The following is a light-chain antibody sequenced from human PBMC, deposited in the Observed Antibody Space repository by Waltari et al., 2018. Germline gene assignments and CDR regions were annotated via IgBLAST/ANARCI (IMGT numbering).Light chain of an antibody. V-gene: IGKV2-28*01. CDR1: QILLHVNGNNY. Sequence: DIVVTQSPLSLPVTPGEPASFSCRSSQILLHVNGNNYLDWSLQKPGQSPQLLIYLGSNRASGVPDRFSGSGSGTDFTLRISRVEAEDVGVYYCMQSLQTLWTFGQGTKVEIK. J-gene: IGKJ1*01. CDR2: LGS. CDR3: MQSLQTLWT.